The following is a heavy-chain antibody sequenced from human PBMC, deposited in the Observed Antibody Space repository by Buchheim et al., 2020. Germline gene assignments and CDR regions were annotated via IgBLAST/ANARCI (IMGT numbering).Heavy chain of an antibody. V-gene: IGHV1-18*04. Sequence: QVQLVQSGAEVKKPGASVKVSCKASGYTFTSYGISWVRQAPGQGLEWMGWISAYNGNTNYAPKLQGRVTMTTDTSTRPAHMELRSLRSDDTSVYYCARDWTQGDYYGSGSYFDYWGQGTL. CDR3: ARDWTQGDYYGSGSYFDY. CDR1: GYTFTSYG. D-gene: IGHD3-10*01. CDR2: ISAYNGNT. J-gene: IGHJ4*02.